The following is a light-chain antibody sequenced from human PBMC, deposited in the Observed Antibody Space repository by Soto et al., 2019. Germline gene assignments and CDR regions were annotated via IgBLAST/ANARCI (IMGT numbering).Light chain of an antibody. CDR1: QSIGRW. CDR2: DAS. CDR3: QQYYSYWT. V-gene: IGKV1-5*01. Sequence: DIQMTHSPSTLSASVGDTVTVTCRASQSIGRWLAWYQQKPGKXPXXLIFDASTLENGVPARFSGSRSGPDFSLTISSLQPDDSATYYCQQYYSYWTFGQGTKVDIK. J-gene: IGKJ1*01.